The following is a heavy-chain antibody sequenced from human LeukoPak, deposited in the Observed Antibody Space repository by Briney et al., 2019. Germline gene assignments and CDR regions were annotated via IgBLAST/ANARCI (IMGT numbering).Heavy chain of an antibody. V-gene: IGHV3-21*01. CDR3: ARNMVRGVIAYYFDY. D-gene: IGHD3-10*01. CDR2: ISSNSSYI. J-gene: IGHJ4*02. CDR1: GFTFSSYS. Sequence: GGSLRLSCAASGFTFSSYSLNWVRQAPGKGLEWVSSISSNSSYIYYADSVNGRFTVSRYNAKNSLYLQMSSLRAEDTAVYYCARNMVRGVIAYYFDYWGQGTLVTVSS.